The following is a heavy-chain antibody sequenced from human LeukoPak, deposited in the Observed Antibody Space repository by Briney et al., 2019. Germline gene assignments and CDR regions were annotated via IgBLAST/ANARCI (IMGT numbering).Heavy chain of an antibody. CDR2: VAQDGGEK. V-gene: IGHV3-7*01. CDR1: GFSFSNYW. Sequence: PGGSLRLSCAASGFSFSNYWMSWVRQAPGRGLEWVASVAQDGGEKFYADSVMGRFTISKDNAKNSLYLHMNGLRADDTALYYCAKDARATFDVWGQGTMVTASS. J-gene: IGHJ3*01. CDR3: AKDARATFDV. D-gene: IGHD5-12*01.